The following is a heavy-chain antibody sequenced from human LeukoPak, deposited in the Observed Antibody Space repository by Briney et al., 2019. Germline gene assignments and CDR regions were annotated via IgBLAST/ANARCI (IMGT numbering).Heavy chain of an antibody. CDR2: IYYSGTT. CDR1: GGSISSSSYY. Sequence: PSETLSLTCTVSGGSISSSSYYWGWIRQPPGKGLEWIGSIYYSGTTYYNPSLKSRVTISVDTSKNQFSLKLSSVTAADTALYYCAKRYMGSSYNHGLDCWGQGTLVTVSS. CDR3: AKRYMGSSYNHGLDC. J-gene: IGHJ4*02. V-gene: IGHV4-39*01. D-gene: IGHD3-10*01.